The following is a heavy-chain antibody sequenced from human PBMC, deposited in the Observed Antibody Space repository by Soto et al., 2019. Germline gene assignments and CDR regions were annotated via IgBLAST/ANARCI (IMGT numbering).Heavy chain of an antibody. CDR3: ARLSRTPRPNYDFWSGFYMDV. V-gene: IGHV4-39*07. D-gene: IGHD3-3*01. J-gene: IGHJ6*03. Sequence: LETLPLTCTVSGDTISTSSSYYWGWIRQPPGKGLEWIANMYYSGSTYYNPSLKSRVTISLDTSKNQFSLKLSSVTAADTAVYYCARLSRTPRPNYDFWSGFYMDVWGKGTTVTVSS. CDR1: GDTISTSSSYY. CDR2: MYYSGST.